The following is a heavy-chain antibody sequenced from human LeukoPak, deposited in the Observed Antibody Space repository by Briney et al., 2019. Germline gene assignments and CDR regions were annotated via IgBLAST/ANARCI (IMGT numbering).Heavy chain of an antibody. CDR2: ITSRGST. CDR1: QFTFNAYT. J-gene: IGHJ4*02. V-gene: IGHV3-69-1*01. D-gene: IGHD3-10*01. Sequence: KSGGSLRLSCATSQFTFNAYTMNWVRQAPGTGLEWVASITSRGSTYYADSVKGRFTISRDNTQKSLYLQMSSLRAEDTSVYYCARSLGGSYYGAGSSPGDWGQGTLVTVSS. CDR3: ARSLGGSYYGAGSSPGD.